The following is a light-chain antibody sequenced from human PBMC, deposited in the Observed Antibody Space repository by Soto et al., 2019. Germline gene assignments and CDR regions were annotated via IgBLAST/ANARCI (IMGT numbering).Light chain of an antibody. CDR3: CSYAGSSTFV. V-gene: IGLV2-23*01. CDR1: SRDVGSYNL. Sequence: ALTQPASVSGSPGQSITISCTGTSRDVGSYNLVSWYQQHPGKAPKLMIYEGSKRPSGVSNRFSGSKSGNTASLTISGLQAEDEADYYCCSYAGSSTFVFGTGTKVTVL. J-gene: IGLJ1*01. CDR2: EGS.